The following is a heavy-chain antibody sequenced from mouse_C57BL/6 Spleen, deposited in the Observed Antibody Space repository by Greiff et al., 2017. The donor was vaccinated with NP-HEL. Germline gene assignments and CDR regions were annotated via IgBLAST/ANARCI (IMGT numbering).Heavy chain of an antibody. CDR3: ARTHYGSTYFDY. Sequence: QVTLKVSGPGILQSSQTLSLTCSFSGFSLSTSGMGVSWIRQPSGKGLEWLANIYWDDDKRYNPSLKSRLTISKDTSRNQVFLKITSVDTADTATYYCARTHYGSTYFDYWGQGTTLTVSS. CDR2: IYWDDDK. D-gene: IGHD1-1*01. CDR1: GFSLSTSGMG. V-gene: IGHV8-12*01. J-gene: IGHJ2*01.